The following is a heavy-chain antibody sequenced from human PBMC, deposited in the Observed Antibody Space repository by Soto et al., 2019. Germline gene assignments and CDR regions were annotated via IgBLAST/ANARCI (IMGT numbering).Heavy chain of an antibody. CDR2: ISYSGST. CDR1: GGSISSSLYY. D-gene: IGHD3-22*01. V-gene: IGHV4-31*03. Sequence: QVQLQESGPGLVKPSQTLSLTCTVSGGSISSSLYYWSWIRQLPGKGLEWIGYISYSGSTYYNPSLESRLTISLDTSKNQFSLKLSSVTAADTAVYYCARDTVVDPSTRENYYGMDVWGQGTTVTVSS. CDR3: ARDTVVDPSTRENYYGMDV. J-gene: IGHJ6*02.